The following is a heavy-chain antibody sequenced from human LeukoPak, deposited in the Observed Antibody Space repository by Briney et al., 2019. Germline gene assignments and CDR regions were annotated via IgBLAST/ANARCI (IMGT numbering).Heavy chain of an antibody. V-gene: IGHV4-59*12. J-gene: IGHJ4*02. CDR1: GGSISSYN. D-gene: IGHD1-26*01. Sequence: SETLSLTCTVSGGSISSYNWSWIRQPPGKGLEWIGNIYHSGSTYYNPSLKSRVTISVDTSKNQFSLKLSSVTAADTAVYYCARDGSYYTFDYWGQGTLVTVSS. CDR3: ARDGSYYTFDY. CDR2: IYHSGST.